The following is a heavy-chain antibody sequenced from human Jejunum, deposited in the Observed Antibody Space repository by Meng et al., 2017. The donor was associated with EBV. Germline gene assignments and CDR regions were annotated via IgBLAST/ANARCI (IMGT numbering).Heavy chain of an antibody. CDR2: LYYAGKA. CDR1: GDSVTGYNY. J-gene: IGHJ5*02. CDR3: ARGRGYDYSDS. Sequence: QVKLQASGPGLVKPSETLSLTCSVSGDSVTGYNYWTWIRQPPGKGLEWIGNLYYAGKAIYKPSLQSRVTISVDTSKNQISLKVTSVTAADTAIYYCARGRGYDYSDSWGQGTLVTVSS. D-gene: IGHD5-12*01. V-gene: IGHV4-61*01.